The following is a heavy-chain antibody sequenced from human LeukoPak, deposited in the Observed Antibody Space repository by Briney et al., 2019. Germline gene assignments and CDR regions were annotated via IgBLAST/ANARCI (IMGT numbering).Heavy chain of an antibody. D-gene: IGHD1-14*01. V-gene: IGHV4-34*01. Sequence: SETLSLTCAVYGGSFSGYYWSWIRQPPGKGLEWIGEINHSGSTNYNPSLKSRVTISVDTSKNQFSLKLSSVTAADTAVYYCARGPAGAAHFQHWGQGTLVTVSS. CDR2: INHSGST. CDR3: ARGPAGAAHFQH. J-gene: IGHJ1*01. CDR1: GGSFSGYY.